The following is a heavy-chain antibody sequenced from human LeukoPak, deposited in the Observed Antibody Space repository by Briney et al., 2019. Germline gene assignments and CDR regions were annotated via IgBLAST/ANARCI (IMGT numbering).Heavy chain of an antibody. V-gene: IGHV3-48*01. J-gene: IGHJ2*01. CDR1: GFTFSSYS. CDR3: AKGATYLYFDL. CDR2: ISSSSSTI. Sequence: GGSLRLSCAASGFTFSSYSMNWVRQAPGKGLEWVSYISSSSSTIYYADSVKGRFTISRDNAKNSLYLQMNSLRAEDTAVYYCAKGATYLYFDLWGRGTLVTVSS. D-gene: IGHD1-26*01.